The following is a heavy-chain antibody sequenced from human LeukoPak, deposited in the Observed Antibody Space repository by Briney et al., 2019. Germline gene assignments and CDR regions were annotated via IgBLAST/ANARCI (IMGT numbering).Heavy chain of an antibody. J-gene: IGHJ4*02. D-gene: IGHD4-11*01. CDR1: GYTFTSYG. Sequence: ASVKVSCKASGYTFTSYGISWVRQAPGQGLEWMGGFDPEDGETIYAQKFQGRVTMTEDTSTDTAYMELSSLRSEDTAVYYCATAYSKAYFDYWGQGTLVTVSS. CDR2: FDPEDGET. V-gene: IGHV1-24*01. CDR3: ATAYSKAYFDY.